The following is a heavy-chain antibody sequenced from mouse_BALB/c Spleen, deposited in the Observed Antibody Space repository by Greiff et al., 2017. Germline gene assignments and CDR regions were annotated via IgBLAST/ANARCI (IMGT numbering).Heavy chain of an antibody. CDR3: ARYGNHWYFDV. D-gene: IGHD2-1*01. Sequence: EVQGVESGGGLVKPGGSLKLSCAASGFTFSSYTMSWVRQTPEKRLEWVATISSGGGNTYYPDSVKGRFTISRDNAKNNLYLQMSSLRSEDTALYYCARYGNHWYFDVWGAGTTVTVSS. V-gene: IGHV5-9*03. J-gene: IGHJ1*01. CDR2: ISSGGGNT. CDR1: GFTFSSYT.